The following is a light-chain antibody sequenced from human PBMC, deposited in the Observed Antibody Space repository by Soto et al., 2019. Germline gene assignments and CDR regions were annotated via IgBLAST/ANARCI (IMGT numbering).Light chain of an antibody. CDR2: GAS. CDR3: QQYGSSPWT. Sequence: EIVLTQSPGTLSLSPGERATLSCRASQSVSSSYLAWYQQKPGQAPRLLIYGASSRATGIPDRFSGSGSGTDFTITISRLEPEDCEVYYCQQYGSSPWTFGQGTKVDIK. V-gene: IGKV3-20*01. CDR1: QSVSSSY. J-gene: IGKJ1*01.